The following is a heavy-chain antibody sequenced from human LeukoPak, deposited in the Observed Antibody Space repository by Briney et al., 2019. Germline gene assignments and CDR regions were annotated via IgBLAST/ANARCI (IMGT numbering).Heavy chain of an antibody. J-gene: IGHJ6*02. CDR2: IYSGGST. D-gene: IGHD6-19*01. CDR1: GFTVSSNY. V-gene: IGHV3-53*05. Sequence: GGSLRLSCAASGFTVSSNYMSWVRQAPGKGLEWVSVIYSGGSTYYADSVKGRFTISRDNSKNTLYLQMNSLRAEDTAVYYCAKDSGWSDLYYYYGMDVWGQGTTVTVSS. CDR3: AKDSGWSDLYYYYGMDV.